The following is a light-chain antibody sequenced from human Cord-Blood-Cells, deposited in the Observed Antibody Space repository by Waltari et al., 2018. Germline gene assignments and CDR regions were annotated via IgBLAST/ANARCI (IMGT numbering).Light chain of an antibody. CDR1: SSDVGGYNY. Sequence: QSALTQPASVSGSPGQSITISCTGTSSDVGGYNYVSWYQQHPGKAPKLMIYDVSNRPSGVSNRFSGAESGNTASLTISGVQAEHEADYYCSSYTSSSTRVFGGGTKLTVL. CDR3: SSYTSSSTRV. V-gene: IGLV2-14*03. J-gene: IGLJ3*02. CDR2: DVS.